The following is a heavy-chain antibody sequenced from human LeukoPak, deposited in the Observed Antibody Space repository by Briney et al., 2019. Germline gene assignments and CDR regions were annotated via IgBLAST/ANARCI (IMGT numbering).Heavy chain of an antibody. V-gene: IGHV3-23*01. CDR3: VQDWAWGAFGS. Sequence: GGSLRLSCAASGFTFTSYAMSWVRQAPGKGLEWVSGITSDSRGIYYADSVKGRFTIYRDNSKMTLYLQMDSLGVEDTAVYYCVQDWAWGAFGSWGQGTLVTVSS. CDR1: GFTFTSYA. CDR2: ITSDSRGI. J-gene: IGHJ4*02. D-gene: IGHD7-27*01.